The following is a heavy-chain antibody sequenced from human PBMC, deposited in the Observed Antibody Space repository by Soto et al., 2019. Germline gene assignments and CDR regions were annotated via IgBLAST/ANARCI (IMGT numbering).Heavy chain of an antibody. V-gene: IGHV5-51*01. Sequence: PGESLKTSGRGSGYNFTSYWIGWVRQMPGKGLEWMGIIYPGDSDTRYSPSFQGQVTISADKSISTAYLQWSSLKASDTAMYYCSKVVAAAHGYFQHWGQGTLVTVSS. CDR3: SKVVAAAHGYFQH. J-gene: IGHJ1*01. CDR2: IYPGDSDT. CDR1: GYNFTSYW. D-gene: IGHD2-2*01.